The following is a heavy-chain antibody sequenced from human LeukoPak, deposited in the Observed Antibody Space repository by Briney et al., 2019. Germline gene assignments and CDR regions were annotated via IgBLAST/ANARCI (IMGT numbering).Heavy chain of an antibody. CDR2: FDPEDGET. J-gene: IGHJ4*02. Sequence: ASVKVSCKVSGYTLTELSMHWVRQAPGKGLEWMGGFDPEDGETIYVQKFQGRVTMTEDTSTDTAYMELSSLRSEDTAVYYCATKTYYYDSSGYFSLPDYWGQGTLVTVSS. CDR1: GYTLTELS. CDR3: ATKTYYYDSSGYFSLPDY. V-gene: IGHV1-24*01. D-gene: IGHD3-22*01.